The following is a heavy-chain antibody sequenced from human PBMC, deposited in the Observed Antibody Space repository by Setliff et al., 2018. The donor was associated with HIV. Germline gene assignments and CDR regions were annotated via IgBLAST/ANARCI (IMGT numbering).Heavy chain of an antibody. J-gene: IGHJ6*03. Sequence: GASLKISCAASGFTFSTYAMTWVRQAPGKGLEWVSGISETGGSTYYADSVKGRFTISRDNSKNTLYLQMNSLRAEDTAVYYCAKDRNMYSSSSRYHYYYYMDVWGKGTKVTVSS. D-gene: IGHD6-6*01. CDR3: AKDRNMYSSSSRYHYYYYMDV. CDR2: ISETGGST. V-gene: IGHV3-23*01. CDR1: GFTFSTYA.